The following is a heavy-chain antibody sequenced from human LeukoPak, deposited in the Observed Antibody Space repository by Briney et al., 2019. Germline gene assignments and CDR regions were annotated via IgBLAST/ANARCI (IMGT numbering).Heavy chain of an antibody. V-gene: IGHV3-30*02. J-gene: IGHJ4*02. D-gene: IGHD3-10*01. CDR2: IQYDGRNK. CDR1: GFTFSYYG. CDR3: AKEAYRRFGELFYPS. Sequence: GGSLRLSCAASGFTFSYYGMHWVRQAPGKGLEWIGFIQYDGRNKYYADSVKGRFTISRDNFKNTLYLQMSSLRSDDTAVYYCAKEAYRRFGELFYPSWGQGSLVTVSS.